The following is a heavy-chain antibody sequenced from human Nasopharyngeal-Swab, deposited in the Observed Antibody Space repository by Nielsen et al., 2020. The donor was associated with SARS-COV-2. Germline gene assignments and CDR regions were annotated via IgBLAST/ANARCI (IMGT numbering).Heavy chain of an antibody. CDR2: IYYSGST. J-gene: IGHJ2*01. CDR3: MHSSSWYGIGYFDL. CDR1: GGSISSYY. D-gene: IGHD6-13*01. Sequence: SETLSLTCTVSGGSISSYYWSWIRQPPGKGLEWIGYIYYSGSTNYNPSLKSRVTISVDTSKNRFSLKLSSVTAADTAVYYCMHSSSWYGIGYFDLWSRGTLVTVSS. V-gene: IGHV4-59*08.